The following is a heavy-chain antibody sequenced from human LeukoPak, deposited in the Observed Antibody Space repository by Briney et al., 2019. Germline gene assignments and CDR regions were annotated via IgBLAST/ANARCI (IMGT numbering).Heavy chain of an antibody. CDR2: IYHSGST. V-gene: IGHV4-30-2*01. J-gene: IGHJ6*02. CDR1: GGSISSGGYS. Sequence: SETRSLTCAVSGGSISSGGYSWSWIRQPPGKGLEWIGYIYHSGSTYYNPSLKSRVTISVDRSKNQFSLKLSSVTAADTAVYYCARGPMVRGVIGSAYGMDVWGQGTTVTVSS. D-gene: IGHD3-10*01. CDR3: ARGPMVRGVIGSAYGMDV.